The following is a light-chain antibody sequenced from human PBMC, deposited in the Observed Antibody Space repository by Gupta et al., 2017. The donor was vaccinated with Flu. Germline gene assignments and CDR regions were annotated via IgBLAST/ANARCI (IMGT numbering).Light chain of an antibody. CDR3: QQSYSTAGIT. CDR1: QSISSY. V-gene: IGKV1-39*01. CDR2: AAS. J-gene: IGKJ5*01. Sequence: VTITCRASQSISSYLNWYQQKPGKAPKLLIYAASSLQSGAPSRFSGSGSGTDFTLTISSLQPEDFATYYCQQSYSTAGITFGQGTRLEIK.